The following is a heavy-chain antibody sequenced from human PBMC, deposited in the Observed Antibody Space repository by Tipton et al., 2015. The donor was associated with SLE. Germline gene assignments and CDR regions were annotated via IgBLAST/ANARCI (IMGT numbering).Heavy chain of an antibody. CDR1: GGSFTSNY. CDR2: MPYSGSS. D-gene: IGHD5-24*01. V-gene: IGHV4-59*01. J-gene: IGHJ5*02. Sequence: TLSLTCTVSGGSFTSNYWSWIRQPPGKGLGCIGCMPYSGSSAYNAALRSRVTILVDTSKKQITLKLTSVTAADTAIYYCARDQEMSSGENRFDPWGQGTLVTVSS. CDR3: ARDQEMSSGENRFDP.